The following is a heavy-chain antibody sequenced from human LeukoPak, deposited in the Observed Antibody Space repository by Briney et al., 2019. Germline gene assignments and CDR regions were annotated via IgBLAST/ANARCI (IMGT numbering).Heavy chain of an antibody. Sequence: GGSLRLSCAASGLTFDDYAMHWVRQAPGKGLGWVSGISWNSGSIGYADSVKGRFTISRDNAKNSLYLQMNSLRAEDTALYYCAKGPDTAMVPYYFDYWGQGTLVTVSS. J-gene: IGHJ4*02. V-gene: IGHV3-9*01. CDR2: ISWNSGSI. D-gene: IGHD5-18*01. CDR1: GLTFDDYA. CDR3: AKGPDTAMVPYYFDY.